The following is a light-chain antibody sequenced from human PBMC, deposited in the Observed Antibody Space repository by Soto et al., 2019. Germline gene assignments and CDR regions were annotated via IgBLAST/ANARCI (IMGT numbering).Light chain of an antibody. Sequence: EVVMTQSPATLSVSRGDGAALSCRASQGVGSNLAWYQQKPGQAPRLLVYGASTRATGVPARFSGSGSGTEFTLTISSLGSEDFAVYYCQQYNNWPHTFGQGTKLEIK. CDR3: QQYNNWPHT. CDR2: GAS. J-gene: IGKJ2*01. V-gene: IGKV3-15*01. CDR1: QGVGSN.